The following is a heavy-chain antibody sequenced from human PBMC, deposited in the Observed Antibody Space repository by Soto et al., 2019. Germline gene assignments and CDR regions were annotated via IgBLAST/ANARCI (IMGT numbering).Heavy chain of an antibody. D-gene: IGHD3-10*01. CDR1: GGSFSGYY. CDR2: INHSGST. V-gene: IGHV4-34*01. J-gene: IGHJ6*03. Sequence: SETLSLTCAVYGGSFSGYYWSWIRQPPGKGLEWIGEINHSGSTNYNPSLQSRVTISVDTSKNQFSLKLSSVTAADTAVYYCARGPMVRGVRWLSYYYYYMDVWGKGTTVTVSS. CDR3: ARGPMVRGVRWLSYYYYYMDV.